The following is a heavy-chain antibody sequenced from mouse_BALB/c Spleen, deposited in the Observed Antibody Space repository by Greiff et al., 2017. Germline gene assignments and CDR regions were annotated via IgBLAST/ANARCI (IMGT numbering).Heavy chain of an antibody. V-gene: IGHV5-6-5*01. CDR3: ARGGGFILRYFDY. CDR2: ISSGGST. D-gene: IGHD1-1*01. Sequence: EVKLVESGGGLVKPGGSLKLSCAASGFTFSSYAMSWVRQTPEKRLEWVASISSGGSTYYPDSVKGRFTISRENARNILYLQMSSLRSEDTAMYYCARGGGFILRYFDYWGQGTTLTVSS. CDR1: GFTFSSYA. J-gene: IGHJ2*01.